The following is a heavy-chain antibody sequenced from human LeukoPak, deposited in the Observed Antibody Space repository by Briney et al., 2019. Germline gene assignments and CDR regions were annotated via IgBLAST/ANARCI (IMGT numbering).Heavy chain of an antibody. CDR3: ARLGRTYYDFWSGP. D-gene: IGHD3-3*01. CDR2: INHSGST. J-gene: IGHJ5*02. Sequence: SETLSLTCPVYGGSFSGYYWSWIRQPPGKGLEWIGEINHSGSTNYNPSLKSRVTISVDTSKNQFSLKLTSVTAADTAVYYCARLGRTYYDFWSGPWGQGTLVTVSS. CDR1: GGSFSGYY. V-gene: IGHV4-34*01.